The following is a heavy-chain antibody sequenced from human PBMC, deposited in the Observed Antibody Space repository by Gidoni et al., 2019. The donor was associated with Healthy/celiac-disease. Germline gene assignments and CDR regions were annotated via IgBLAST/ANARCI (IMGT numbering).Heavy chain of an antibody. CDR3: ARGGPTAMVTKPAGH. CDR1: GFTLSSYW. CDR2: IKQDGSEK. V-gene: IGHV3-7*03. Sequence: EVQLVESGGGLVQPGGSLRLSCAASGFTLSSYWMGWVRQAPGKGVEWVANIKQDGSEKYYVGSVKGRFTISRDNAKNSLYLQMNSLRAEDTAVYYCARGGPTAMVTKPAGHWGQGTLVTVSS. J-gene: IGHJ4*02. D-gene: IGHD5-18*01.